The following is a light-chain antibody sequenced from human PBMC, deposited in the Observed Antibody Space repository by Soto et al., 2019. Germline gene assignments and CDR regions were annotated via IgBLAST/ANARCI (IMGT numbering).Light chain of an antibody. CDR1: QSVSSN. V-gene: IGKV3-15*01. Sequence: EIVITQSPATLSVSPGERATLSCTASQSVSSNLAWYQQKPGQAPRPLIYGAPTRATGIPARFSGSGSGTEFTLTISSLESEDFAVYYCKQYNTWPNKWTFGQGTKV. CDR3: KQYNTWPNKWT. CDR2: GAP. J-gene: IGKJ1*01.